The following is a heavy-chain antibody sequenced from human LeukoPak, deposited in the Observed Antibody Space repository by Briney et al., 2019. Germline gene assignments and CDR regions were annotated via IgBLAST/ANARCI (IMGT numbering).Heavy chain of an antibody. CDR1: GGTFSSYA. J-gene: IGHJ6*04. CDR2: IIPIFGTA. D-gene: IGHD2-15*01. CDR3: ARDCSGGSCLNYYYYYGMDV. V-gene: IGHV1-69*13. Sequence: SVKVSCKASGGTFSSYAISWVRQAPGQGLEWMGGIIPIFGTANYAQKFQGGVTITADESTSTAYMELSSLRSEDTAVYYCARDCSGGSCLNYYYYYGMDVWGKGTTVTVSS.